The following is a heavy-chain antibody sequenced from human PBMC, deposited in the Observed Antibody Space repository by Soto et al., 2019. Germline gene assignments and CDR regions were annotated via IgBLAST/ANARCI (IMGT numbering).Heavy chain of an antibody. D-gene: IGHD6-13*01. V-gene: IGHV4-59*01. J-gene: IGHJ6*02. CDR1: GVSISSYY. Sequence: SATLSLTCTVSGVSISSYYWSWIRQPPGKGLEWIGYIYYSGSTNYDPSLKSRVTISVDTSKNQFSLKLSSVPAADTAVYYCARLDSSSWYRDYYYGMDVWGQGTTVTVSS. CDR2: IYYSGST. CDR3: ARLDSSSWYRDYYYGMDV.